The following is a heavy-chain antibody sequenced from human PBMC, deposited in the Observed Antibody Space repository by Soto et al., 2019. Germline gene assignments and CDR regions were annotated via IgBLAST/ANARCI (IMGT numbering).Heavy chain of an antibody. Sequence: QVQLQESGPGLVKPSETLSLTCTVSGGSVSSGSYYWSWIRQPPGKGLEWIGYIYYSGSTNYNPSLKSRVTISVDTSKTQFSLKLSSVTAADTAVYYCARVTYCGGDCYSGSDYWGQGTLVTVSS. J-gene: IGHJ4*02. D-gene: IGHD2-21*02. CDR3: ARVTYCGGDCYSGSDY. CDR2: IYYSGST. CDR1: GGSVSSGSYY. V-gene: IGHV4-61*01.